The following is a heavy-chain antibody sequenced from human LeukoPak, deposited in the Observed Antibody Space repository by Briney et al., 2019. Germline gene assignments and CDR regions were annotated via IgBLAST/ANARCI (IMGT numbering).Heavy chain of an antibody. D-gene: IGHD6-19*01. J-gene: IGHJ4*02. Sequence: GGSLRLSCAGSGFTFSNYWMSWVRQAPGKGLEWVANIKQDGSEKYYVDSVKGRFTISRDNAKNSLYLQMNSLRVEDTAVYYCARGSGWYFYWGQGILVTVSS. CDR2: IKQDGSEK. CDR3: ARGSGWYFY. V-gene: IGHV3-7*04. CDR1: GFTFSNYW.